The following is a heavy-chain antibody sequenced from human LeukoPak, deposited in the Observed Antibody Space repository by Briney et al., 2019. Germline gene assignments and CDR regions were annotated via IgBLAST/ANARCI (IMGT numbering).Heavy chain of an antibody. CDR1: GFSVSSDY. Sequence: PGGSLRLSCAASGFSVSSDYIGWVRQAPGKGLEWVSVIYSGGSTYYADSVKGRFTISRDNSKNTVYLQMNSLRPEDTAVYYRARRKTGSPYDYWGQGTLVTVSS. CDR2: IYSGGST. CDR3: ARRKTGSPYDY. J-gene: IGHJ4*02. D-gene: IGHD1-1*01. V-gene: IGHV3-53*01.